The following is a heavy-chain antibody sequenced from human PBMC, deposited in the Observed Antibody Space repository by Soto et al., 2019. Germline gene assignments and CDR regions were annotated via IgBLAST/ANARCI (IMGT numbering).Heavy chain of an antibody. Sequence: GGSLRLSCAASGFTFSSFDMHWVRQATGKGLEWVSGIGGAGDTYYPDSVKGRFTISRENAKNSLYLQMNSLRAGDTAVYYCVTGRPTHWYSWGQGTLVTVSS. J-gene: IGHJ5*02. CDR2: IGGAGDT. CDR1: GFTFSSFD. CDR3: VTGRPTHWYS. V-gene: IGHV3-13*01. D-gene: IGHD1-20*01.